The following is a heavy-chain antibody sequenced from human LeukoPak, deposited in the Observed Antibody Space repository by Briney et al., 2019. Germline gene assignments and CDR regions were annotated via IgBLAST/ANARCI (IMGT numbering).Heavy chain of an antibody. CDR2: IYQRATV. CDR1: GYSISSGYF. J-gene: IGHJ5*02. D-gene: IGHD3-22*01. Sequence: SETLSLTCNVSGYSISSGYFWGWVRQAPGKGLEWIGSIYQRATVHYNPSLKSRVTISLDTSKNHFSLNLRSMQASDTAVYYCARAYGYSGYFQLPIDLWGQGALVTVSS. CDR3: ARAYGYSGYFQLPIDL. V-gene: IGHV4-38-2*02.